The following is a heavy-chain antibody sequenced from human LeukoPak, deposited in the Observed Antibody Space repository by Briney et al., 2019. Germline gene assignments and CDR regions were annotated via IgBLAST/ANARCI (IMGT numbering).Heavy chain of an antibody. CDR2: IYYSGST. Sequence: SETLSLTCTVSGGSISSSSYYWGWIRQPPGKGLEWIGSIYYSGSTYYNPSLKSRVTISVDTSKNQFSLKLSSVTAADTAVYYWARVSGYSMGFDYWGQGTLVTVSS. CDR1: GGSISSSSYY. D-gene: IGHD6-13*01. J-gene: IGHJ4*02. CDR3: ARVSGYSMGFDY. V-gene: IGHV4-39*07.